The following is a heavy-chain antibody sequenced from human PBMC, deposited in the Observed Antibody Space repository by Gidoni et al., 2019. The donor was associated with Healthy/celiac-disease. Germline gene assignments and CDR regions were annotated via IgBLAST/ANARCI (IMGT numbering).Heavy chain of an antibody. CDR2: ISYDGSNK. V-gene: IGHV3-30-3*01. J-gene: IGHJ5*02. CDR1: GFTFSSYA. CDR3: ARGREYDFWSGYYNWFDP. D-gene: IGHD3-3*01. Sequence: QVQLVESGGGVVQPGRSLRLSCAASGFTFSSYAMHWVRQAPGKGLEWVAVISYDGSNKYYADSVKGRFTISRDNSKNTLYLQMNSLRAEDTAVYYCARGREYDFWSGYYNWFDPWGQGTLVTVSS.